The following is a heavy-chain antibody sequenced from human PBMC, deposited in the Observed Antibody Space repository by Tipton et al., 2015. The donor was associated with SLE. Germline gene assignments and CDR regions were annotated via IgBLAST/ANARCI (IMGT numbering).Heavy chain of an antibody. CDR2: IYTSGST. Sequence: TLSLTCTVSGGFISSTSYYWTWIRQPAGKGLEWIGHIYTSGSTNYNPSPKSRVTISIDTSKNQFSLKLSSVTAADTAVYYCASRDMDVWGKGTTVTVSS. CDR3: ASRDMDV. J-gene: IGHJ6*03. V-gene: IGHV4-61*09. CDR1: GGFISSTSYY.